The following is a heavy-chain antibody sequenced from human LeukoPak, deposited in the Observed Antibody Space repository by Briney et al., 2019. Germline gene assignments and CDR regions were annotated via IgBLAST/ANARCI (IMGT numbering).Heavy chain of an antibody. CDR1: GYTFTSYD. J-gene: IGHJ6*02. V-gene: IGHV1-8*01. CDR2: MNPNSGNT. CDR3: AGTYDSSGYWGYYYYGMDV. Sequence: ASVKVSCKASGYTFTSYDINWVRQATGQGLEWMGWMNPNSGNTGYAQKFQGRVTMTRNTSISTAYMELSSLRSEDTAVYYCAGTYDSSGYWGYYYYGMDVWGQGTTVTVSS. D-gene: IGHD3-22*01.